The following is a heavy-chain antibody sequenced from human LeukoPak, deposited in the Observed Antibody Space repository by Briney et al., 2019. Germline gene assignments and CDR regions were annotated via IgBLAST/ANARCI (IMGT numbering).Heavy chain of an antibody. V-gene: IGHV3-48*01. D-gene: IGHD1-26*01. CDR2: ISSSSSTI. CDR1: GFTFSSYS. J-gene: IGHJ4*02. Sequence: GGSLRLSCAASGFTFSSYSMNWVRQAPGKGLEWVSYISSSSSTIYYADSVKGRFSISRDNSKNTLYLLMNSLRAEDTAVYYCAKDPQWELPSPFDHWGQGTLVTVSS. CDR3: AKDPQWELPSPFDH.